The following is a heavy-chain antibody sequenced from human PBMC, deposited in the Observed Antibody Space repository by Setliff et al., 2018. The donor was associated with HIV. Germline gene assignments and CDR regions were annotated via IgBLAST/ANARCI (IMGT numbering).Heavy chain of an antibody. V-gene: IGHV1-2*02. J-gene: IGHJ4*02. CDR3: AKTSPKDGYSSDF. Sequence: GASVKVSCKTSGYIFSAYYLHWLRRAPAQGLEWMGWINYNNGDTKYAEKFQGRVTMTTDTSTNTAYMELSSLGSDDTAVYYCAKTSPKDGYSSDFWGQGTPVTVSS. CDR1: GYIFSAYY. CDR2: INYNNGDT. D-gene: IGHD4-4*01.